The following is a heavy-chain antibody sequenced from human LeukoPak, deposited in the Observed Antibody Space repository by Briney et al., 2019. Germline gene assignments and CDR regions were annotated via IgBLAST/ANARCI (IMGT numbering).Heavy chain of an antibody. CDR2: ISVYNDKS. D-gene: IGHD6-19*01. CDR3: ARTVAGGGYWYFDL. Sequence: ASVKVSCKASGYTFTNYGLTWVRQAPGQGLEWMGWISVYNDKSNYAQKFQGRVTMTADTSTRTAYLELRSLRSDDTAVYYCARTVAGGGYWYFDLWAVAPWSLSPQ. J-gene: IGHJ2*01. V-gene: IGHV1-18*01. CDR1: GYTFTNYG.